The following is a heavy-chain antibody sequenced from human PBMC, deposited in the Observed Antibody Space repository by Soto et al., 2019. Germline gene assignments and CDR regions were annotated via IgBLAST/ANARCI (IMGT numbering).Heavy chain of an antibody. D-gene: IGHD3-10*01. CDR1: GYTFISYG. V-gene: IGHV1-18*01. J-gene: IGHJ4*02. CDR3: ARDFRAGIYYGSGSSIDY. CDR2: ISAYNGNT. Sequence: QVQLVQSGAEVMKPGASVKVSCKASGYTFISYGINWVRQAPEQGLEWMGWISAYNGNTNYAQKLQGRVTMTTDTSTSTAYMELRSLRSDDTAVYYCARDFRAGIYYGSGSSIDYWGQGTLVTVSS.